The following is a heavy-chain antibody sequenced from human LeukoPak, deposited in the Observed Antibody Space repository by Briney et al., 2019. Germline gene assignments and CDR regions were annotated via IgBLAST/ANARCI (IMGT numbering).Heavy chain of an antibody. V-gene: IGHV1-69*13. D-gene: IGHD1-26*01. J-gene: IGHJ4*02. CDR1: GGTFSSYA. CDR3: ARQSTRLFNTGSYYPPPAYDY. CDR2: IIPIFGTA. Sequence: PWAPVKVSCKASGGTFSSYAISWVRQAPGQGLEWMGGIIPIFGTANYAQKFQGRVTITADESTSTAYMELRSLRSDDTAVYYCARQSTRLFNTGSYYPPPAYDYWGQGTLVIVSS.